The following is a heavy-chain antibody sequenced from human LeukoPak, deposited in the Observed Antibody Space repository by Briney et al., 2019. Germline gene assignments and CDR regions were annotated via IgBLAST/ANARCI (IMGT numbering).Heavy chain of an antibody. CDR3: AKDPMVVVVTSFDY. CDR1: GFTFDDYA. J-gene: IGHJ4*02. Sequence: GGSLRLSCAASGFTFDDYAMHWVRQAPGKGLEWVSGISWNSGSIGYADSVKGRFTISRDNAKNSLYLQMNSLRAEDTAVYYCAKDPMVVVVTSFDYWGQGTLVTVSS. CDR2: ISWNSGSI. D-gene: IGHD3-22*01. V-gene: IGHV3-9*01.